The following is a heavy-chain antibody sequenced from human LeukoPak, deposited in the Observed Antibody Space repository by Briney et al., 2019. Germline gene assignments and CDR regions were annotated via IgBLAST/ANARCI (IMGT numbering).Heavy chain of an antibody. CDR1: GGSISSYY. CDR3: ARLAVAAYDY. CDR2: IYYSGST. V-gene: IGHV4-59*01. Sequence: SETLSLTCTVSGGSISSYYWSWIRQPPGKGLEWIGYIYYSGSTNYNPSLKSRVTISVDTSKNQFSLKLSSVTAADTAVYYCARLAVAAYDYWGQGTQVTVSS. J-gene: IGHJ4*02. D-gene: IGHD6-19*01.